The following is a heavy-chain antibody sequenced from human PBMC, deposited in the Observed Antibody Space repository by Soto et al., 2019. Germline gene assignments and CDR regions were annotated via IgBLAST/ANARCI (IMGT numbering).Heavy chain of an antibody. CDR3: AKEGRRGDFDY. J-gene: IGHJ4*02. D-gene: IGHD2-15*01. CDR1: GFTFSSYG. V-gene: IGHV3-30*18. Sequence: QVQLVESGGGVVQPGRSLRLSCAASGFTFSSYGMHWVRQAPGKGLEWVAVISYDGSNKYYADSVKGRFTISRDNSKNTLYLQMNGLRAEDTAVYYCAKEGRRGDFDYWGQGTLVTVSS. CDR2: ISYDGSNK.